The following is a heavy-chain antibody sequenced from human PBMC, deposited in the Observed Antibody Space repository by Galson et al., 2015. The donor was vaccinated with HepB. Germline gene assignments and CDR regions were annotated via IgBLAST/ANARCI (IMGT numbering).Heavy chain of an antibody. CDR3: ARLRYFDWSRGGLFDY. Sequence: SLRLSCAASGFIFSNYYMSWVRQAPGKGLEWVSNIKQDGSDKYYVDSLKGRFTVSRDNARNSLYLQMNSLRVEDTAVYYCARLRYFDWSRGGLFDYWGQGTLVTVSS. D-gene: IGHD3-9*01. CDR1: GFIFSNYY. CDR2: IKQDGSDK. V-gene: IGHV3-7*03. J-gene: IGHJ4*02.